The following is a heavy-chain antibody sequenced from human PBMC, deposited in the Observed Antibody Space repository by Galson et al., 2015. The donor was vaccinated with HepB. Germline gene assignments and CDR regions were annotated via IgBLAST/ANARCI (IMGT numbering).Heavy chain of an antibody. V-gene: IGHV1-69*13. D-gene: IGHD6-19*01. CDR1: GGTFSSYA. Sequence: SVKVSCKASGGTFSSYAISWVRQAPGQGLEWMGGIIPIFGTANYAQKFQGRVTITADESTSTAYMELSSLRSEDTAVYYCAKLAVAGGGYFDYWGQGTLVTVSS. CDR2: IIPIFGTA. J-gene: IGHJ4*02. CDR3: AKLAVAGGGYFDY.